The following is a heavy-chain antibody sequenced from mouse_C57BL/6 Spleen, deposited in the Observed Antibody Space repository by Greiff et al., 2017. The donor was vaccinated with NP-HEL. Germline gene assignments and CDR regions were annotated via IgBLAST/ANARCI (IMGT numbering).Heavy chain of an antibody. J-gene: IGHJ4*01. CDR3: ARIGGTYAMDY. V-gene: IGHV1-47*01. Sequence: VQRVESGAALVKPGASVKLSCKASGYTFTTYPIEWMKQTHGKSLEWIGNFHPYNDDTKYNEKFKGKATLTVEKSSSTVYFELSRLTADDSAVYYCARIGGTYAMDYWGQGTSVTVSS. CDR2: FHPYNDDT. D-gene: IGHD1-1*01. CDR1: GYTFTTYP.